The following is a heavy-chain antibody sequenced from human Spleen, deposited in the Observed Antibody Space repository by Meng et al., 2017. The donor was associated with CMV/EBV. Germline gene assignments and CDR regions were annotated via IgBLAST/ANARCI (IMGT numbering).Heavy chain of an antibody. CDR2: INWNGGST. D-gene: IGHD1-1*01. Sequence: SCAASGFTFDDYGMSWVRQAPGKGLEWVSGINWNGGSTGYADSVKGRFTISRDNAKNSLYLQMNSLRAEDTALYYCARGTSQPLHFDYWGQGTLVTVSS. CDR1: GFTFDDYG. CDR3: ARGTSQPLHFDY. V-gene: IGHV3-20*04. J-gene: IGHJ4*02.